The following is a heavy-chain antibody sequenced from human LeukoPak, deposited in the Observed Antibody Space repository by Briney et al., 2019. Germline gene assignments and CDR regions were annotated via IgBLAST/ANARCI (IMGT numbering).Heavy chain of an antibody. J-gene: IGHJ4*02. V-gene: IGHV1-18*01. D-gene: IGHD6-6*01. Sequence: ASVKVSCKASGYTFISYGITWVRQPPGQGLEWMGWISAYNGYTNYAQKFQGRVTMTTDTSTSTVYMELRSLRSDDTAVYYCARGQLVFFAYWGQGTLVTVSA. CDR1: GYTFISYG. CDR2: ISAYNGYT. CDR3: ARGQLVFFAY.